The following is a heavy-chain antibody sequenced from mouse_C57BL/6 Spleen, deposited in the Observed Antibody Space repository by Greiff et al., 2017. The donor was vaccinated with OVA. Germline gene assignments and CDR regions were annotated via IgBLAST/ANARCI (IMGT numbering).Heavy chain of an antibody. J-gene: IGHJ3*01. CDR3: TRVNYGNPAWFAY. CDR1: GFTFSSYA. D-gene: IGHD2-1*01. Sequence: EVQLVESGEGLVKPGGSLKLSCAASGFTFSSYAMSWVRQTPEQSLEWVAYISSGGDYIYYADTVKGRFTFSRDNARNTLYLQMSSLKYEDTAMYYCTRVNYGNPAWFAYWGQGTLVTVSA. V-gene: IGHV5-9-1*02. CDR2: ISSGGDYI.